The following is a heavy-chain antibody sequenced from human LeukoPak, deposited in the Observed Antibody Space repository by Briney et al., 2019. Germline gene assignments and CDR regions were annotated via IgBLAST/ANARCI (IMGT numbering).Heavy chain of an antibody. Sequence: HPGGSLRLSCAASGFTFSSYWMHWVRHAPGKGLVWVSRINTDGSSTNYADSVTGRFTMSRDNAKNTLYLQMNSLRAEDTAVYYCAREGPATSDYDFDCWGQGTLVTVSS. D-gene: IGHD4-17*01. CDR1: GFTFSSYW. V-gene: IGHV3-74*01. CDR3: AREGPATSDYDFDC. CDR2: INTDGSST. J-gene: IGHJ4*02.